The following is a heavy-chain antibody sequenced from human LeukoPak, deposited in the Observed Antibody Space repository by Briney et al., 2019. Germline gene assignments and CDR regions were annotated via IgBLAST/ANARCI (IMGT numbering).Heavy chain of an antibody. D-gene: IGHD3-9*01. V-gene: IGHV4-59*01. CDR1: GGSISSYY. Sequence: RPSETLSLTCTVSGGSISSYYWSWIRQPPGKGLEWIGYIYYSGSTNYNPSLKSRVTISVDTSKNQFSLKLSSVTAADTAVYYCARGDILTGSYYFDCWGQGTLVTVSS. CDR2: IYYSGST. CDR3: ARGDILTGSYYFDC. J-gene: IGHJ4*02.